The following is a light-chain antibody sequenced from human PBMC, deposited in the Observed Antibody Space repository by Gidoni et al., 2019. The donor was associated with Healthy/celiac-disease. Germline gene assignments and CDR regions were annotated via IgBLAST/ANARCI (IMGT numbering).Light chain of an antibody. Sequence: QTVVTQEPSFSVSPGGTVTLTCGFTSGSVSTTFYPSWYQPTSGQAPPPLIYSTNTRSSGVPDRFSGSILGNKAALTITGAQADDESDYYCVLYMGSGIWVFGGGTKLTVL. CDR3: VLYMGSGIWV. CDR2: STN. V-gene: IGLV8-61*01. CDR1: SGSVSTTFY. J-gene: IGLJ3*02.